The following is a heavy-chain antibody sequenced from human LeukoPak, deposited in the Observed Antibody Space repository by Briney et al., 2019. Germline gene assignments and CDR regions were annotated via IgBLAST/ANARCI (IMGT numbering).Heavy chain of an antibody. D-gene: IGHD3-16*02. V-gene: IGHV1-18*01. CDR3: ARSIAYDYVWGSYRYFDY. Sequence: ASVKVSCKASGYTFTSYGISWVRQAPGQGLEWMGWISAYNGNTNYAQKLQGRVTMTTDTSTGTAYMELRSLRSDDTAVYYCARSIAYDYVWGSYRYFDYWGQGTLVTVSS. CDR1: GYTFTSYG. J-gene: IGHJ4*02. CDR2: ISAYNGNT.